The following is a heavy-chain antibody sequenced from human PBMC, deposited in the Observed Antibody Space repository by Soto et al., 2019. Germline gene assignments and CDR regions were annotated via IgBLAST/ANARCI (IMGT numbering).Heavy chain of an antibody. CDR3: ARTAAAGKYYYGVDV. D-gene: IGHD6-13*01. V-gene: IGHV5-51*01. Sequence: GESLKISCKGSGYSFTSYWIGWVRQMPGKGLECMGIIYPGDSDTRYSPSFQGQVTISADKSFSTAYLQWSSLKASDTAMYYCARTAAAGKYYYGVDVWGQGTTVTVSS. CDR2: IYPGDSDT. J-gene: IGHJ6*02. CDR1: GYSFTSYW.